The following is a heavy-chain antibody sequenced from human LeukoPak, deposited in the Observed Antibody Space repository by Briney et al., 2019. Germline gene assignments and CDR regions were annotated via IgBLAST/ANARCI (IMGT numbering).Heavy chain of an antibody. V-gene: IGHV3-53*01. D-gene: IGHD6-19*01. CDR1: GFTVSSNY. J-gene: IGHJ4*02. Sequence: GGSLRLSCAASGFTVSSNYMSWVRQAPGKGLEWVSVIYSGGSTYYADSVKGRFTISRDNSKNTPYLQMNSLRAEDTAVYYCARDKLGSGWFYFDYWGQGTLVTVSS. CDR2: IYSGGST. CDR3: ARDKLGSGWFYFDY.